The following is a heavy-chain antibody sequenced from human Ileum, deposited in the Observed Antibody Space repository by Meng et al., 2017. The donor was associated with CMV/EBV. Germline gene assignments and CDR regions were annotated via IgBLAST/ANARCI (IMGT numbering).Heavy chain of an antibody. D-gene: IGHD2-2*01. CDR3: ARTGLYCSSTSCPGVDV. V-gene: IGHV4-59*01. CDR1: GGSISSYY. Sequence: SETLSLTCTVSGGSISSYYWSWIRQPPGKGLEWTGYIYYSGSTNYNPSLKSQVTISVDTSKNQFYLKLSSVTAADTAVYYCARTGLYCSSTSCPGVDVWGQGTTVTVSS. CDR2: IYYSGST. J-gene: IGHJ6*02.